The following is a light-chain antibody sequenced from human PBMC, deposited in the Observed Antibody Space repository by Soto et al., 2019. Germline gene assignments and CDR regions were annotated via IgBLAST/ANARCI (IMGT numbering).Light chain of an antibody. CDR3: AAWDDSLNGAV. CDR2: DNN. V-gene: IGLV1-44*01. Sequence: QSVLTQPPSASGTPGQRVTISCSGGNSNIGSNPVNWYQQLPETAPKLLIYDNNQRPSGVPDRFSGSKSGTSASLAISGLQSEDEADYYCAAWDDSLNGAVFGGGTQLTV. CDR1: NSNIGSNP. J-gene: IGLJ7*01.